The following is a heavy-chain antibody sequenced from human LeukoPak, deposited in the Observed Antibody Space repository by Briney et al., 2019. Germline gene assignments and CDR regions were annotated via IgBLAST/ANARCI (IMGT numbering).Heavy chain of an antibody. CDR1: GFTFSSYG. Sequence: GRSLRLSCAASGFTFSSYGMHWVRQAPGKGLEWVAVIWYDGSNKYYADSVKGRFTISRDNSKNTLYLQMNSLRAEDTAVYYCARDDVGSGFDYWGQGTLVTVSS. CDR2: IWYDGSNK. D-gene: IGHD1-26*01. V-gene: IGHV3-33*01. J-gene: IGHJ4*02. CDR3: ARDDVGSGFDY.